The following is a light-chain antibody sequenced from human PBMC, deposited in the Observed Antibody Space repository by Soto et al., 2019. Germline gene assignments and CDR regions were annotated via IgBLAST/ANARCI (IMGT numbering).Light chain of an antibody. CDR1: QNVNIW. V-gene: IGKV1-5*03. J-gene: IGKJ1*01. CDR2: EAS. CDR3: QHYNSYSEA. Sequence: DIHLTQSPSTLSASFGDRGTITFRASQNVNIWLTWYQQRPGKAPKLLIYEASNLESGVSSRFSGRGSGTEFTLTISGLQPDDFATYYCQHYNSYSEAFGQGTKVDIK.